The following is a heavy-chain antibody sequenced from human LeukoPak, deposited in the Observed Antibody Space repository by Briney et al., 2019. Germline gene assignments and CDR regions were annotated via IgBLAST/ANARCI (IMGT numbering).Heavy chain of an antibody. D-gene: IGHD6-19*01. J-gene: IGHJ3*02. V-gene: IGHV3-23*01. CDR1: GFTFSSYA. Sequence: GGSLRLSCAASGFTFSSYAMSWVRQAPGKGLEWVSAISGSGGSTYYADSVKGRFTISRDNSKSTLYLQMNSLRAEDTAVYYCARLSRVAEGAFDIWGQGTMVTVSS. CDR3: ARLSRVAEGAFDI. CDR2: ISGSGGST.